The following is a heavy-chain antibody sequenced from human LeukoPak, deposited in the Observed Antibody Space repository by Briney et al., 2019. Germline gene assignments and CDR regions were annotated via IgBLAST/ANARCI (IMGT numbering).Heavy chain of an antibody. CDR1: GFTFNTHA. CDR3: AKDRPNFYETSGSYYKIKGDF. CDR2: VTSSGRTP. D-gene: IGHD3-10*01. V-gene: IGHV3-23*01. Sequence: GGSLRLSCEASGFTFNTHAMGWVRQAPGKGLEWVASVTSSGRTPYYADSVKGRFTISRDNSKNTLYLQMNGLRGEDTAVYYCAKDRPNFYETSGSYYKIKGDFWGQGSLVTVSS. J-gene: IGHJ4*02.